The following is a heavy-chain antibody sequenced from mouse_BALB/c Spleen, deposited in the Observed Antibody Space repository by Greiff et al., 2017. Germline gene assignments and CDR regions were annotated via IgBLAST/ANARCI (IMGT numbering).Heavy chain of an antibody. CDR1: GYTFTSYY. D-gene: IGHD1-1*01. J-gene: IGHJ4*01. V-gene: IGHV1S81*02. CDR2: INPSNGGT. Sequence: VQLQQPGAELVKPGASVKLSCKASGYTFTSYYMYWVKQRPGQGLEWIGGINPSNGGTNFNEKFKNKATLTVDKSSSTAYMQLSSLTSEDSAVYYCTRGGYYYGYYAMDYWGQGTSGTVSS. CDR3: TRGGYYYGYYAMDY.